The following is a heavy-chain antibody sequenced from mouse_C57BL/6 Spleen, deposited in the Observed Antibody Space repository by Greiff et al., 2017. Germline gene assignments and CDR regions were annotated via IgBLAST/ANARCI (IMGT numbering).Heavy chain of an antibody. CDR2: IHPNSGST. J-gene: IGHJ4*01. D-gene: IGHD2-4*01. Sequence: VQLQQPGAELVKPGASVKLSCKASGYTFTSYWMHWVKQRPGQGLEWIGMIHPNSGSTNYNEKFKSKATLTVDKSSSTAYMQLSSLTSEDSAVYYCARRWDYDYGYAMDYWGQGTSVTVSS. CDR3: ARRWDYDYGYAMDY. CDR1: GYTFTSYW. V-gene: IGHV1-64*01.